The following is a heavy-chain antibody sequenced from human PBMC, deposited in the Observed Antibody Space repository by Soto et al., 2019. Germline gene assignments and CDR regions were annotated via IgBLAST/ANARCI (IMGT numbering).Heavy chain of an antibody. Sequence: PGGSLRLACAASGFTFSDHYMDWVRQAPGKGLEWVGRTRNKANSYTTEYAASVKGRFTISRDDSKNSLYLQMNSLKTEDTAVYYCARVQYNGIPAAFDYWGQGTLVTVSS. CDR3: ARVQYNGIPAAFDY. CDR1: GFTFSDHY. D-gene: IGHD6-13*01. J-gene: IGHJ4*02. CDR2: TRNKANSYTT. V-gene: IGHV3-72*01.